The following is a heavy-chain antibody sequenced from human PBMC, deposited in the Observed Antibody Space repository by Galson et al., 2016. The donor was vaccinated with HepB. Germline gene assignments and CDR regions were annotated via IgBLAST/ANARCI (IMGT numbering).Heavy chain of an antibody. CDR1: GFTFNTYG. J-gene: IGHJ4*02. CDR2: ISSDGGYK. V-gene: IGHV3-30*03. Sequence: SLRLSCAASGFTFNTYGMHWVRQAPGKGLEWVAVISSDGGYKNYADFVKGRFTISRDNSKNTLYLQMNSLRVEDTAVYYCARVSRDCSSGSCYSTSSLDFWGQGTLVTVSS. CDR3: ARVSRDCSSGSCYSTSSLDF. D-gene: IGHD2-15*01.